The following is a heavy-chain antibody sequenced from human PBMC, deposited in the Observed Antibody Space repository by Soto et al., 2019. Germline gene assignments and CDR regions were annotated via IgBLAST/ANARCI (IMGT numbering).Heavy chain of an antibody. Sequence: GGSLRLSCAASGYSFFSYYSMNWVRQAPGKGLEWVSFISGRGSPIYYADSVRGRFTISRDNAKNSLSLEMNSLRVEDTAVYYCARVRGHSYGYVDYWGQGTLVTVSS. CDR1: GYSFFSYYS. CDR3: ARVRGHSYGYVDY. CDR2: ISGRGSPI. J-gene: IGHJ4*02. V-gene: IGHV3-48*01. D-gene: IGHD5-18*01.